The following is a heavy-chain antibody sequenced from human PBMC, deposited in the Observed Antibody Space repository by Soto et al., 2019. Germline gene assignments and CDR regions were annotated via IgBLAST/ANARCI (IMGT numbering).Heavy chain of an antibody. CDR3: ARGACSGGSCYRTDAFDI. D-gene: IGHD2-15*01. J-gene: IGHJ3*02. CDR2: INPNSGGT. CDR1: GYTFTGYY. V-gene: IGHV1-2*04. Sequence: GASVKVSCKASGYTFTGYYMHWVRQAPGQGLEWMGWINPNSGGTNYAQKFQGWVTMTRDTSISTAYMELSRLRSDDTAVYYCARGACSGGSCYRTDAFDIWGHGTMVTVSS.